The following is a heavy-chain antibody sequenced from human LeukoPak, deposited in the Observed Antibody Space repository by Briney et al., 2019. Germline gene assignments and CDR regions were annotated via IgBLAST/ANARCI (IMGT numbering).Heavy chain of an antibody. D-gene: IGHD2-2*01. Sequence: GGSLRLSCAASGFTFSSYWMSWVRQAPGKGLEWVANIKQDGSEKYYVDSVKGRFTISRDNAKSSLYLQMSSLRAEDTAVYYCARDLVYCSSTSCYGGGYYGMDVWGQGTTVTVSS. V-gene: IGHV3-7*04. CDR1: GFTFSSYW. CDR2: IKQDGSEK. J-gene: IGHJ6*02. CDR3: ARDLVYCSSTSCYGGGYYGMDV.